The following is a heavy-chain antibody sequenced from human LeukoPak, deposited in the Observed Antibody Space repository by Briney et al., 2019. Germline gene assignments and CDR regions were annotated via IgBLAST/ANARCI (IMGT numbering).Heavy chain of an antibody. V-gene: IGHV4-34*01. J-gene: IGHJ4*02. D-gene: IGHD3-9*01. CDR1: GGSFSGYY. CDR3: ARGELRYFDWLLRGTYFDY. Sequence: KPSETLSLTCAVYGGSFSGYYWSWIRQPPGKELEWIGEINHSGSTNYNPSLKSRVTISVDTSKNQFSLKLSSVTAADTAVYYCARGELRYFDWLLRGTYFDYWGQGTLVTVSS. CDR2: INHSGST.